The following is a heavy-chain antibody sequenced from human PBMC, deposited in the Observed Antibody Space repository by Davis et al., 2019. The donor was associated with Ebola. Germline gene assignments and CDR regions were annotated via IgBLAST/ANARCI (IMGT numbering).Heavy chain of an antibody. D-gene: IGHD6-19*01. J-gene: IGHJ2*01. Sequence: GESLKISCAASRFTFSSYSMNWVRQAPGKGLEWVSYISSSSSYTNYADSVKGRFTISRDNAKNSLYLQMNSLKASDTAMYYCARGGVAVAATVYWYFDLWGRGTLVTVSS. CDR2: ISSSSSYT. CDR3: ARGGVAVAATVYWYFDL. V-gene: IGHV3-21*05. CDR1: RFTFSSYS.